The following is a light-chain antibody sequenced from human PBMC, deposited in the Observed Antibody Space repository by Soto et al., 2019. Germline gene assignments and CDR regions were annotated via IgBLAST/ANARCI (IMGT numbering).Light chain of an antibody. CDR1: QSLNSNF. V-gene: IGKV3-20*01. J-gene: IGKJ3*01. CDR3: HQSGISPLT. CDR2: STS. Sequence: EIVLTQSPGTLSLSPGERATLSWRASQSLNSNFLVWYQQKPGQAPRLLISSTSHRATGIPDRFSGSGSGTDFTLTISRLDPEDFAVYYCHQSGISPLTFGPGTKVDIK.